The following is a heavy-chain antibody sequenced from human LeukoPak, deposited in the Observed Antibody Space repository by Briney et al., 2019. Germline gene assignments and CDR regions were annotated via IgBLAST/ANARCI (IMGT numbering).Heavy chain of an antibody. Sequence: PSETLSLTCTVSGGSISSYYWGWIRQPPGKGLEWIGSIYYSGSTYYNPSLKSRVTISVDTSKNQFSLKLSSVTAADTAVYYCARLYSGSTSCYYMGCAFDIWGQGTMVTVSS. V-gene: IGHV4-39*01. CDR1: GGSISSYY. J-gene: IGHJ3*02. CDR3: ARLYSGSTSCYYMGCAFDI. D-gene: IGHD2-2*01. CDR2: IYYSGST.